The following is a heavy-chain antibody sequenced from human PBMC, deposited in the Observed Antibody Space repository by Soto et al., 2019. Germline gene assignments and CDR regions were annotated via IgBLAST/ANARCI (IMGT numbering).Heavy chain of an antibody. CDR1: GGSISSGGYY. CDR3: ARGPRGSITIFGVVIPGHYYYYMDV. Sequence: SETQSLTCTVSGGSISSGGYYWSWIRQHPGKGLEWIGYIYYSGSTYYNPSLKSRVTISVDTSKNQFSLKLSSVTAADTAVYYCARGPRGSITIFGVVIPGHYYYYMDVWGKGTTVTVSS. CDR2: IYYSGST. D-gene: IGHD3-3*01. J-gene: IGHJ6*03. V-gene: IGHV4-31*03.